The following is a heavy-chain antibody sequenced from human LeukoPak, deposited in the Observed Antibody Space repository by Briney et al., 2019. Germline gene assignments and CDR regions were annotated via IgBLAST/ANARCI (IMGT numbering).Heavy chain of an antibody. CDR2: IYYSGST. CDR1: GGSISSYY. J-gene: IGHJ3*02. CDR3: ARLGVDDAFDI. Sequence: SETLSLTCTVSGGSISSYYWSWIRQPPGKGLEWIGYIYYSGSTNYNPSLKSRVTISVDTSKNQFSLKLSSVTAADTAVYYCARLGVDDAFDIWGQGTMVTVSS. V-gene: IGHV4-59*08. D-gene: IGHD1-26*01.